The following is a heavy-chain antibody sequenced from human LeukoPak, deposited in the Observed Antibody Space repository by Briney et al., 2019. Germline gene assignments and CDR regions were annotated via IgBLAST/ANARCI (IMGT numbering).Heavy chain of an antibody. J-gene: IGHJ6*04. Sequence: GGSLRLSCAASGYTFISYSMNRVRQAPGKGLEWVSSISSSSSYIYYADSVKGRFTISRDNAKNSLYLQMNSLRAEDTAVYYCARGAMVRGAPLYYYYYGMDVWGKGTTVTVSS. V-gene: IGHV3-21*01. D-gene: IGHD3-10*01. CDR3: ARGAMVRGAPLYYYYYGMDV. CDR1: GYTFISYS. CDR2: ISSSSSYI.